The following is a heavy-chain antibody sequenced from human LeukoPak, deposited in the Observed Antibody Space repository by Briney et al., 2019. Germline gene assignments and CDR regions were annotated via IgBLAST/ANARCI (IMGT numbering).Heavy chain of an antibody. CDR1: GFTFSSYG. Sequence: GGSLRPSCAASGFTFSSYGMHWVRQAPGKGLEWVAVIWYDGSNKYYADSVKGRFTISRDNSKNTLYLQMNSLRAEDTAVYYCARELTYYYYYMDVWGKGTTVTVSS. CDR2: IWYDGSNK. J-gene: IGHJ6*03. V-gene: IGHV3-33*01. D-gene: IGHD2-21*02. CDR3: ARELTYYYYYMDV.